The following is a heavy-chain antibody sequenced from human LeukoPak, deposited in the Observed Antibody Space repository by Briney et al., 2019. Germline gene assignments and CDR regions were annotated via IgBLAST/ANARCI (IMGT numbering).Heavy chain of an antibody. CDR2: ISGSGGST. CDR1: GFTFSSYA. D-gene: IGHD1-26*01. CDR3: AKRVGPTGQRDPLFDY. Sequence: GGSLRLSCAASGFTFSSYAVSWVRQAPGKGLEWVSHISGSGGSTYYADSVKGRFTISRDNSKNTLYLQMNSLRAEDTAVYYCAKRVGPTGQRDPLFDYWGQGTLVIVSS. J-gene: IGHJ4*02. V-gene: IGHV3-23*01.